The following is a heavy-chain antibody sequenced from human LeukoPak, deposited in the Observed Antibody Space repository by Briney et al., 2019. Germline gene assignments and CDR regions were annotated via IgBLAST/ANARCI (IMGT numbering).Heavy chain of an antibody. CDR1: GYIFTSYG. D-gene: IGHD3-10*01. V-gene: IGHV1-18*04. CDR3: AREKMVRGVKDLDY. CDR2: ISAYNGNT. J-gene: IGHJ4*02. Sequence: ASVKVSCKASGYIFTSYGISWVRQAPGQGLEWMGWISAYNGNTNYAQKLQGRVTMTTDTSTSTAYMELRSLRSDDTAVYYCAREKMVRGVKDLDYWGQGTLVTVSS.